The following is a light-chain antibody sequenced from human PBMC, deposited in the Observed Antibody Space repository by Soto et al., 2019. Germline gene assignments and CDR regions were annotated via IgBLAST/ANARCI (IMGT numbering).Light chain of an antibody. V-gene: IGKV3-15*01. J-gene: IGKJ1*01. CDR1: QSVSSN. CDR2: GAS. Sequence: EIVLTQSPGTLSLSPGERATFSCRASQSVSSNLAWYQQKPGPAPRLLIYGASTRATGIPARFSGSGSGTRFTLTISSLQSEDFAVYYCQQYNFLPTFGQGTKVDI. CDR3: QQYNFLPT.